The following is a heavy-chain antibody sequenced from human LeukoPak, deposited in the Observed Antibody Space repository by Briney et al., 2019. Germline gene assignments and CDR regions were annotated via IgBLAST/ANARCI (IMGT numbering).Heavy chain of an antibody. CDR3: ARENYCTNGVCWAFDP. Sequence: SETLSLTCTVSGGSVSSSDYYWGWIRQPPGKGLEWIGNIYYTGSSSYNSSLKSRVTISVDTSKNQFSLQLSSVTAADTAVYYCARENYCTNGVCWAFDPWGRGTLVTVSS. CDR2: IYYTGSS. J-gene: IGHJ5*02. V-gene: IGHV4-39*07. D-gene: IGHD2-8*01. CDR1: GGSVSSSDYY.